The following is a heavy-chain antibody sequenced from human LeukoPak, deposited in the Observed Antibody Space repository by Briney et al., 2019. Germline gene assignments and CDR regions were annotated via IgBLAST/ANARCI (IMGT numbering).Heavy chain of an antibody. D-gene: IGHD1-26*01. V-gene: IGHV4-4*07. J-gene: IGHJ6*03. CDR1: GGSISSYY. Sequence: PSETLSLTCTASGGSISSYYWSWIRQPAGKGLEWIGRIYTSGSTNYNPSLKSRVTISVDKSKNQFSLKLSSVTAADTAVYYCARDLGGSYLGYYYYYMDVWGKGTTVTVSS. CDR2: IYTSGST. CDR3: ARDLGGSYLGYYYYYMDV.